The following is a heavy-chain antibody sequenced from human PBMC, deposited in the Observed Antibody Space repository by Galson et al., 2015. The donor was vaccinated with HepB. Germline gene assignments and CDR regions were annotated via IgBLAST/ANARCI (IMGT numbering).Heavy chain of an antibody. Sequence: SVKVSCKASGYTFTGYYMHWVRQAPGQGLEWMGWINPNSGGTNYAQKFQGWVTMTRDTSISTAYMELSRLRSDDTAVYYCARAVVVARSGDYYFDSWGQGTLVTVSS. J-gene: IGHJ4*02. V-gene: IGHV1-2*04. CDR3: ARAVVVARSGDYYFDS. D-gene: IGHD2-15*01. CDR1: GYTFTGYY. CDR2: INPNSGGT.